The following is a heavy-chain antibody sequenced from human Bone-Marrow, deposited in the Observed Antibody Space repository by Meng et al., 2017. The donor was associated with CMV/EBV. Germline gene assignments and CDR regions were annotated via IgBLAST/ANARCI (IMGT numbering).Heavy chain of an antibody. Sequence: ASVKVSCKASGYTFTSYDINWVRQATGQGLEWMGWMNPNSGNTGYAQKFQGRVTMTRDTSISTAYMELSRLRSDDTAVYYCARDSGYSVCMDVWGQGTTVTVSS. D-gene: IGHD6-13*01. CDR1: GYTFTSYD. CDR3: ARDSGYSVCMDV. J-gene: IGHJ6*02. V-gene: IGHV1-8*01. CDR2: MNPNSGNT.